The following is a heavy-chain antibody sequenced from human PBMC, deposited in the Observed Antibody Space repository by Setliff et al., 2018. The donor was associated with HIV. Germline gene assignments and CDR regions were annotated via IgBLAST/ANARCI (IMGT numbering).Heavy chain of an antibody. CDR2: IDAGNGDT. CDR3: ARGVYSGYEP. D-gene: IGHD5-12*01. Sequence: GASVKVSCKASGYTFTSNAIHWVRQAPGQSLEWMGWIDAGNGDTKYSQNFQGRVTITGDTSASTACMELSSLRSEDTAVYYCARGVYSGYEPWGQGTLVTVSS. J-gene: IGHJ5*02. CDR1: GYTFTSNA. V-gene: IGHV1-3*01.